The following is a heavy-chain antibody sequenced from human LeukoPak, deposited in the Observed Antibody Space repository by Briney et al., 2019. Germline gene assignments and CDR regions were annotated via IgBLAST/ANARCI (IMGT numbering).Heavy chain of an antibody. V-gene: IGHV3-7*01. CDR2: MNGDGSQI. CDR1: GFTFSGHW. D-gene: IGHD1-14*01. J-gene: IGHJ4*02. CDR3: ARVFTGTTKDFDY. Sequence: GGSLRLSCAASGFTFSGHWMSWVRQAPAKGLEWVAHMNGDGSQIYYMDFVKGRFTISRDNAKNSLYLQMNSLRAEDTAVYYCARVFTGTTKDFDYWGQGTLVTVSS.